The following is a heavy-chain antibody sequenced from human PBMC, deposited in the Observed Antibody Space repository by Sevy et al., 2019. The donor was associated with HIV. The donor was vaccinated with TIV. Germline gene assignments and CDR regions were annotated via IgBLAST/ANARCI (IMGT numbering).Heavy chain of an antibody. V-gene: IGHV1-69*10. Sequence: ASVKVSCKTSGGTFSSYAFSWVRQAPGQGLEWMGGIIPLVNITDYAQKFQGRVTITADKSTSTAYMELSGLRSEDTAVYYCARAAQKATIVDAFDIWGHGTMVTVSS. CDR1: GGTFSSYA. D-gene: IGHD5-12*01. CDR3: ARAAQKATIVDAFDI. J-gene: IGHJ3*02. CDR2: IIPLVNIT.